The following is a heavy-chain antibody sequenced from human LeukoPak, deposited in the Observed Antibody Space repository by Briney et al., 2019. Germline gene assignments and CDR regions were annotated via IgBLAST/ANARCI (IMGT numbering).Heavy chain of an antibody. V-gene: IGHV4-61*02. CDR2: IYTSGST. CDR1: GGSISSGSYY. J-gene: IGHJ5*02. D-gene: IGHD6-13*01. Sequence: SETLSLTCTVSGGSISSGSYYWSWIRQPAGKGLEWIGRIYTSGSTNYNPSLTSRATISIDTSKNQFSLKLSSVTAADTAMYYCARRGYSSSRYDPWGQGTLVTVSS. CDR3: ARRGYSSSRYDP.